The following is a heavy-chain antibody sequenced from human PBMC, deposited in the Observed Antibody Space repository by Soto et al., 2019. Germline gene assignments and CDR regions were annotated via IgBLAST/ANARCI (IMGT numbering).Heavy chain of an antibody. J-gene: IGHJ5*02. V-gene: IGHV4-61*08. CDR1: GGSISSGGYS. D-gene: IGHD3-10*01. Sequence: SETLSLTCAVSGGSISSGGYSWSWIRQPPGKGLECIGYIYYSGSTNYNPSLKSRVTISVDTSKNQFSLKLSSVTAADTAAYYCVRAGEDTVTAFSWGQGTLVTVSS. CDR3: VRAGEDTVTAFS. CDR2: IYYSGST.